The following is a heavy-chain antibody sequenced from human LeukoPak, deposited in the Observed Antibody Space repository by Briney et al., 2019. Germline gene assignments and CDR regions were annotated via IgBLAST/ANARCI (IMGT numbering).Heavy chain of an antibody. J-gene: IGHJ4*02. D-gene: IGHD3-3*01. Sequence: GGSLRLSCAATGFTFSSYAMSWVRQAPGKGLEWVSAISGSGGSTYYADSVKDRLTISRDNSKNTLYLQMNSLRAEDTAVYYCAKGLPGSGYYYFDYWGQGTLVTVSS. CDR1: GFTFSSYA. CDR2: ISGSGGST. V-gene: IGHV3-23*01. CDR3: AKGLPGSGYYYFDY.